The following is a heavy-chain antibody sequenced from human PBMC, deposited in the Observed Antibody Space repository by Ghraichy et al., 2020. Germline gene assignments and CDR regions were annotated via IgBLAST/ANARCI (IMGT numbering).Heavy chain of an antibody. J-gene: IGHJ5*02. V-gene: IGHV4-34*01. D-gene: IGHD3-10*01. CDR3: ARPGGVITSHNWFDP. CDR1: GGSFSGYY. Sequence: SETLSLTCAVYGGSFSGYYWSWIRQPPGKGLEWIGEINHSGSTNYNPSLKSRVTISVDTSKNQFSLKLSSVTAADTAVYYCARPGGVITSHNWFDPWGQGTLVTVSS. CDR2: INHSGST.